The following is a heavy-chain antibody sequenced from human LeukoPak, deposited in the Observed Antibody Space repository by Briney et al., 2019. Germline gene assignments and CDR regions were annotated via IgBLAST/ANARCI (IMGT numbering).Heavy chain of an antibody. CDR3: ARPHIVLVTANRWGLDY. Sequence: PGRSLRLSCAASGFTFSSYAMHWVRQAPGKGLEWVAVISHDGNAKYYADSVKGRFAISRDNSKNTLYLQMSSLRTEDTAVYYCARPHIVLVTANRWGLDYWGQGALVTVSP. CDR1: GFTFSSYA. CDR2: ISHDGNAK. J-gene: IGHJ4*02. V-gene: IGHV3-30*09. D-gene: IGHD2-21*02.